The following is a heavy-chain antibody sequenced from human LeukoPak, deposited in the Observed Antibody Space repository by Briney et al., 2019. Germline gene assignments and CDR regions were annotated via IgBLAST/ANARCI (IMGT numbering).Heavy chain of an antibody. D-gene: IGHD1-1*01. V-gene: IGHV1-18*01. Sequence: ASVKVSCKSSGYTSSSYGISWMRQAPGQGLEWMGWISTYNVNTNYAQEFQGRVTMTTDTSTSTAYMELRSLRSDDTAVYYCARDVPGSIGTTARFDPWGQGTLVTVSS. J-gene: IGHJ5*02. CDR1: GYTSSSYG. CDR2: ISTYNVNT. CDR3: ARDVPGSIGTTARFDP.